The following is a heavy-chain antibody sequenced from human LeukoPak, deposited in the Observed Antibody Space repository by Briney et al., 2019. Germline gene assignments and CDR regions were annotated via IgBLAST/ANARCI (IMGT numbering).Heavy chain of an antibody. D-gene: IGHD2-15*01. V-gene: IGHV4-38-2*01. CDR1: GYSISSGYY. CDR3: ARVVVAATFFDY. Sequence: SETLSLTCAVSGYSISSGYYWGWSRPPPGKGLEWIGSIYHSGSTYYNPSLKSRVTISVDTSKNQFSLKLSSVTAADTAVYYCARVVVAATFFDYWGQGTLVTVSS. J-gene: IGHJ4*02. CDR2: IYHSGST.